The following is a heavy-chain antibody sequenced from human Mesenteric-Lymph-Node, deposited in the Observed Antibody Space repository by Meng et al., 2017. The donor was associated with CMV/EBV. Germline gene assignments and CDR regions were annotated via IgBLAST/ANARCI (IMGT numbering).Heavy chain of an antibody. CDR3: ARGPPYTSGWSPFDY. J-gene: IGHJ4*02. V-gene: IGHV3-30-3*01. CDR1: GFTFTIYA. Sequence: SGFTFTIYAIHWVRQAPGKGLEWVAVISFDGTNEYYADSVKGRFTISRDNSKNTLYLQMNTLRLEDTAVYYCARGPPYTSGWSPFDYWGQGTLVTVSS. CDR2: ISFDGTNE. D-gene: IGHD6-19*01.